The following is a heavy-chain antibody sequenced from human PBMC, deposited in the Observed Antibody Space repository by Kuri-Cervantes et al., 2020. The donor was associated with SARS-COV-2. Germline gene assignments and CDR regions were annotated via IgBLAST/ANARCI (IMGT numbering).Heavy chain of an antibody. V-gene: IGHV3-21*01. CDR3: ARANVRAILSYYYYYGMDV. CDR2: ISSSSSYT. Sequence: GGSLRLSCAASGFTFSSYSMNWVRQAPGKGLEWVSSISSSSSYTNYADSVKGRFTISRDNAKNSLYLQMNSLRAEDTAVYYCARANVRAILSYYYYYGMDVWGQGTTVTVSS. D-gene: IGHD3-16*02. CDR1: GFTFSSYS. J-gene: IGHJ6*02.